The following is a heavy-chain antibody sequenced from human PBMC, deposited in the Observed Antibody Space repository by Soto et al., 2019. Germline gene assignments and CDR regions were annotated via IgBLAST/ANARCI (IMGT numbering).Heavy chain of an antibody. CDR1: GYTFTSYG. V-gene: IGHV1-18*04. CDR2: ISAYNGNT. Sequence: QVQLVQSGAEVKKPGASVKVSCKASGYTFTSYGISWVRQAPGQGLEWMGWISAYNGNTNYAQKRQGRGTMTTDTSTSTAYMELRSRRSDDTAVYYWARVRYGDYSTYYFDDWGQGTLVTVSS. J-gene: IGHJ4*02. D-gene: IGHD4-17*01. CDR3: ARVRYGDYSTYYFDD.